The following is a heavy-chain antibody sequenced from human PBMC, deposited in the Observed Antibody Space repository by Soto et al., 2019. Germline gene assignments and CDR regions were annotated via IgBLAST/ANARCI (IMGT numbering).Heavy chain of an antibody. D-gene: IGHD5-12*01. V-gene: IGHV3-30*18. Sequence: VQLVESGGGVVQPGRSLRLSCAASGFTFSSFGIHWVRQAPGKGLEWVAVITYDGIDKNYADSVKARFTISRENSKNMVYLQMNSLRAEDTAVYYCAKDLREMATIRPDYWGQGILVTVSS. CDR2: ITYDGIDK. CDR1: GFTFSSFG. CDR3: AKDLREMATIRPDY. J-gene: IGHJ4*02.